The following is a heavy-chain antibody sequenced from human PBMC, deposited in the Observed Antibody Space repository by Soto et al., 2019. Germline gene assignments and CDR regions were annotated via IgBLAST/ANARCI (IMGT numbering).Heavy chain of an antibody. V-gene: IGHV3-30*03. Sequence: GGSLRLSSAASGFTISGYVMHWVRQAPGKGLEWVAVISYDGSNKYYADSVKGRFTISRDNSKNTLYLQMNSLRAEDTAVYYCSVVARDYWGQGTLVTVSS. D-gene: IGHD3-22*01. CDR2: ISYDGSNK. CDR1: GFTISGYV. J-gene: IGHJ4*02. CDR3: SVVARDY.